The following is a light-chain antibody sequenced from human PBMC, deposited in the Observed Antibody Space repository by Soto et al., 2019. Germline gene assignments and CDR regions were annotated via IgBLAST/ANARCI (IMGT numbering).Light chain of an antibody. J-gene: IGKJ1*01. Sequence: DIVMTQNPLSSPVTLGQPASISCRSSQSLVHSDGNTYLNWLQQRPGQPPRLLIYKISTRFSGVPDRVSGSGAGTDFTLKISRVEAEDVGVYYCMQASQFPWTFGQGTKVDI. CDR1: QSLVHSDGNTY. CDR2: KIS. CDR3: MQASQFPWT. V-gene: IGKV2-24*01.